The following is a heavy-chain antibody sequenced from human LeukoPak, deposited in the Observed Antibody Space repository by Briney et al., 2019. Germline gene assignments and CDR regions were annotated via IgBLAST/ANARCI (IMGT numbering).Heavy chain of an antibody. J-gene: IGHJ4*02. CDR2: ISAYNGNT. CDR1: GYTFTSYG. V-gene: IGHV1-18*01. D-gene: IGHD6-13*01. CDR3: ARVEGQQPNLYYFDY. Sequence: ASVKVSCKASGYTFTSYGISWVRQAPGQGLEWMGWISAYNGNTNYAQKLQGRATMTTDTSTSTAYMELRSLRSDDTAVYYCARVEGQQPNLYYFDYWGQGTLVTVSS.